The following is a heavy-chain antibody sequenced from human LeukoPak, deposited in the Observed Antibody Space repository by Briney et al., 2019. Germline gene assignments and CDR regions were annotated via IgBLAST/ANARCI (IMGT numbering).Heavy chain of an antibody. V-gene: IGHV3-30*03. J-gene: IGHJ6*02. CDR1: GFTFSNSG. CDR2: ISFDGSNK. Sequence: GGSLRLSCAASGFTFSNSGMHWVRQAPGKGLEWVAVISFDGSNKNFADSVKGRFTVSRDNSKNTLYLQMNSLRAEDTAVYYCARSAGRYYYYGVDVWGQGTTVTVSS. CDR3: ARSAGRYYYYGVDV.